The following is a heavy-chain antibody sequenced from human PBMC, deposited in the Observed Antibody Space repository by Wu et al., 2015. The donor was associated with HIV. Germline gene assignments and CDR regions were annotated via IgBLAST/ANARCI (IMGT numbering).Heavy chain of an antibody. Sequence: VQLVQSGAEMKKPGSSVKLSCKASGDSFSSYAINWVRQAPGKGLEWMGFVDPENGQTMYAAKFQDRVTITADASTDTAYMELRHLTSEDTAMYYCATSLEVSGFDYWGQGTLVTVSS. J-gene: IGHJ4*02. D-gene: IGHD1-1*01. CDR3: ATSLEVSGFDY. CDR1: GDSFSSYA. V-gene: IGHV1-69-2*01. CDR2: VDPENGQT.